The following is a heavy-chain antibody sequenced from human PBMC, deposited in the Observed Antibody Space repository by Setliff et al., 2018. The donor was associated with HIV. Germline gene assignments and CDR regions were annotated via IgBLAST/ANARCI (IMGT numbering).Heavy chain of an antibody. CDR1: DYRFNTYG. D-gene: IGHD3-22*01. CDR3: VRGVTRDISGYYRDEYFQH. J-gene: IGHJ1*01. Sequence: ASVKVSCKASDYRFNTYGISLVRQAPGQGLEWMGWISPYNGDTRFAQSLQGRVTLTTDTSTNTAYMEMRTLRSDDTAVYFCVRGVTRDISGYYRDEYFQHWGQGTPVTVSS. CDR2: ISPYNGDT. V-gene: IGHV1-18*01.